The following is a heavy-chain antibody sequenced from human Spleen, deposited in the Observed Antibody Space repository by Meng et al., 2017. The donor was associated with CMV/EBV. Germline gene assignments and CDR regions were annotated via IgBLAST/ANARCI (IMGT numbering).Heavy chain of an antibody. CDR3: ARGDSRFLVDY. CDR1: GFTFSSYG. Sequence: LSCATSGFTFSSYGMNWVRQAPGKGLEWVSGISSSSTYIYYADSLKGRFTISRDNAKNSLYLQMNSLTVEDTAVYYCARGDSRFLVDYWGQGTLVTVSS. CDR2: ISSSSTYI. V-gene: IGHV3-21*01. J-gene: IGHJ4*02. D-gene: IGHD3-3*01.